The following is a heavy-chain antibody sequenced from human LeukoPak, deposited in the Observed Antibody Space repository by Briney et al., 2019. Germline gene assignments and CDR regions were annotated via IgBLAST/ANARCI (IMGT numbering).Heavy chain of an antibody. CDR1: GGSFNDYY. V-gene: IGHV4-34*01. J-gene: IGHJ4*02. CDR3: ASRIFGVITYFDS. D-gene: IGHD3-3*01. Sequence: SETLSLTCAVYGGSFNDYYWNWIRQPPGKGLEWIGEVNHLGSTNYNPSLKSRVTISVHTSKNQFSLTLSSVTAADTAVHYCASRIFGVITYFDSWGQGTLVSVFS. CDR2: VNHLGST.